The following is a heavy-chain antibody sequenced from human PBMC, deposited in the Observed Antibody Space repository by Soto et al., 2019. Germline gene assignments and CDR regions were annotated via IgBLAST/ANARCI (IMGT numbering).Heavy chain of an antibody. Sequence: ASVKVSCKVSGYTLTELSMHWVRQAPGKGLEWMGGFDPEDGETIYAQKFQGRVTMTEDTSTDTAYMELSSLRSEDTAVYYCATQAHYCGGDCYSDYWGQGTLVTVSS. CDR2: FDPEDGET. D-gene: IGHD2-21*02. CDR1: GYTLTELS. J-gene: IGHJ4*02. CDR3: ATQAHYCGGDCYSDY. V-gene: IGHV1-24*01.